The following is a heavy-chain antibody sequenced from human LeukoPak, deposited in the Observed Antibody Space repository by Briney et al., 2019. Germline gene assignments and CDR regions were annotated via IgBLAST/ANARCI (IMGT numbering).Heavy chain of an antibody. CDR1: GFTFSSYG. D-gene: IGHD2-15*01. CDR2: ISRRGSTK. V-gene: IGHV3-48*04. CDR3: ARVLRYCSGGNCYSGGLGYMDV. J-gene: IGHJ6*03. Sequence: GGTLRLSCAASGFTFSSYGMSWVRQAPGKGLEWVSSISRRGSTKYYADSVKGRFTISRDNAKNSLFLQMNSLRAEDTVVYFCARVLRYCSGGNCYSGGLGYMDVCGKGTTVTIS.